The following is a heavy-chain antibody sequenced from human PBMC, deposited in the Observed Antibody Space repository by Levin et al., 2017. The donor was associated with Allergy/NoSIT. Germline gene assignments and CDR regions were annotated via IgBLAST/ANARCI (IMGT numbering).Heavy chain of an antibody. V-gene: IGHV3-74*01. Sequence: GSLRLSCAASGFSFSDYWMYWFRQAPGKGLVCVSRIDGDGGSTSYADSVKGRFSISRDNAKKMLYLQMNSLRAEDTAVYYCMGSGRAASWGQGALVTVSS. CDR1: GFSFSDYW. CDR3: MGSGRAAS. CDR2: IDGDGGST. J-gene: IGHJ4*02. D-gene: IGHD6-19*01.